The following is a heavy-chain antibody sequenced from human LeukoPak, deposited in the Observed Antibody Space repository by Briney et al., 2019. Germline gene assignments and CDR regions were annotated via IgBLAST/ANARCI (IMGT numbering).Heavy chain of an antibody. D-gene: IGHD6-13*01. V-gene: IGHV3-23*01. Sequence: PGGSLRLSCAASGFTFSSYAMTWVRQAPGKGLEWVSGISISGGTTYYADSVKGRFTISRDNSKNTLYLQMNSLRAEDTAVYYCVPGGAAALDYWGQGTLVTVSS. J-gene: IGHJ4*02. CDR3: VPGGAAALDY. CDR1: GFTFSSYA. CDR2: ISISGGTT.